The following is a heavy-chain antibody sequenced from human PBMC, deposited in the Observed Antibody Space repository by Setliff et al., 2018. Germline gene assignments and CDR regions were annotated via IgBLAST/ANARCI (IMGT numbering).Heavy chain of an antibody. J-gene: IGHJ3*02. D-gene: IGHD2-2*01. CDR2: IYSSGTT. CDR3: ARGRMRGSCSGPSCTYDPFDI. CDR1: GYSISSGFS. Sequence: SETLSLTCAVSGYSISSGFSWVWIRQSPGKGLEWIGSIYSSGTTYYNPSLKRRVTISVDTTKNQFSLILRSVTAADTAVYYCARGRMRGSCSGPSCTYDPFDIWGQGTPVTVSS. V-gene: IGHV4-38-2*01.